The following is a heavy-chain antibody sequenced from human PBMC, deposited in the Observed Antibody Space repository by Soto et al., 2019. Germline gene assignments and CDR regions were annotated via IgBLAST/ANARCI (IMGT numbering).Heavy chain of an antibody. D-gene: IGHD3-10*01. V-gene: IGHV3-30-3*01. CDR1: GFTFSSYA. CDR3: ARDPGGSGSFGEYGMDV. CDR2: ISYDGSNK. Sequence: QVQLVESGGGVVQPGRSLRLSCAASGFTFSSYAMHWVRQAPGTGLEWVAVISYDGSNKYYADSVKGRFTISRDNSKNTLYLQMNSLRAEDTAVYYCARDPGGSGSFGEYGMDVWGQGTTVTVSS. J-gene: IGHJ6*02.